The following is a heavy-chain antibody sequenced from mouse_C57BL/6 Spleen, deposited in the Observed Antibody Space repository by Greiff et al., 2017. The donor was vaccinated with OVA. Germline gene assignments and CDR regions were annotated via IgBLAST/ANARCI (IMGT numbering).Heavy chain of an antibody. Sequence: VQLKQSGAELVRPGHSVKLSCKTSGYTFTSYGINWVKQRHGQGLEWIGYIYIGSGNTYYNEKFKGKATLTSDTSSSTAYMQLSSLTSEDSAVYFCARWGGYDVSALDYWGQGPSVTVSS. CDR3: ARWGGYDVSALDY. CDR2: IYIGSGNT. D-gene: IGHD2-2*01. J-gene: IGHJ4*01. V-gene: IGHV1-58*01. CDR1: GYTFTSYG.